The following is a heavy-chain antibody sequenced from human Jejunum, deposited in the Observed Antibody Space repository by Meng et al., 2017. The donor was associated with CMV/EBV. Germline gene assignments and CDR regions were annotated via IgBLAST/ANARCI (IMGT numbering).Heavy chain of an antibody. CDR3: ARSTTGLGDY. CDR1: GGSVTIGNYY. V-gene: IGHV4-61*01. Sequence: CTVSGGSVTIGNYYWNWIRQPPGEGLEWIGWIYYTGSSSYNPSLKSRATITLDTSKNQFSLKVTSVTAADTAVYYCARSTTGLGDYWGQGTLVTVSS. J-gene: IGHJ4*02. CDR2: IYYTGSS. D-gene: IGHD1-1*01.